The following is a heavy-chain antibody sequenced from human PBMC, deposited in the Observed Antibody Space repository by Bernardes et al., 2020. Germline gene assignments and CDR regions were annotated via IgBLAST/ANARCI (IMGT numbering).Heavy chain of an antibody. Sequence: GSLRLSCAASGFTFSSYSMNWVRQAPGTGLEWVSYISSSSSTIYYANSVKGRFTISRDNAKNSLYLQMNSLRDEDTAVYYCARAKCSGGSCYPGSPEYYFDYWGQGTLVTGSS. CDR2: ISSSSSTI. CDR3: ARAKCSGGSCYPGSPEYYFDY. CDR1: GFTFSSYS. D-gene: IGHD2-15*01. V-gene: IGHV3-48*02. J-gene: IGHJ4*02.